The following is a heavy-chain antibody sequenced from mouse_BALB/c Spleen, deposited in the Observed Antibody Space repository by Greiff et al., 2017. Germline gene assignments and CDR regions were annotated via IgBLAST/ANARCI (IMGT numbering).Heavy chain of an antibody. J-gene: IGHJ1*01. Sequence: VQLKQSGPELVKPGASVKMSCKASGYTFTSYVMHWVKQKPGQGLEWIGYINPYNDGTKYNEKFKGKATLTSDKSSSTAYMELSSLTSEDSAVYYCARGQLGQRWYFDVWGAGTTVTVSS. CDR2: INPYNDGT. CDR3: ARGQLGQRWYFDV. CDR1: GYTFTSYV. D-gene: IGHD3-1*01. V-gene: IGHV1-14*01.